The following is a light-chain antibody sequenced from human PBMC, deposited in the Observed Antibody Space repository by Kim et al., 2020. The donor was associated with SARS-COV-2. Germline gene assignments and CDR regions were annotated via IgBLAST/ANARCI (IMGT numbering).Light chain of an antibody. CDR3: LQHNTYPIT. CDR1: QDIRND. V-gene: IGKV1-17*01. J-gene: IGKJ5*01. CDR2: GAS. Sequence: ASVGERGNINCRASQDIRNDLGWYQQNPERAPTRLIYGASSLQSGVPSRFSGSGSGTEFTLTISSLQPEDFATYFCLQHNTYPITSDQGTRLEIK.